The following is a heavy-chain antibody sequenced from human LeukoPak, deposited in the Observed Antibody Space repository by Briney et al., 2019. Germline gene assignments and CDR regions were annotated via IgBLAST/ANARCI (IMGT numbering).Heavy chain of an antibody. CDR2: ISSDGSDK. D-gene: IGHD4-23*01. Sequence: AGSLRLSCAASGCTFSAYGMHWIRQAPGKGLEWVAVISSDGSDKYYADPVKGHFTITSDNSKITMYLQMNSLRDEDTAVYYCAKSSATNVVTIDYWGQGTLVSVSS. CDR3: AKSSATNVVTIDY. J-gene: IGHJ4*02. V-gene: IGHV3-30*18. CDR1: GCTFSAYG.